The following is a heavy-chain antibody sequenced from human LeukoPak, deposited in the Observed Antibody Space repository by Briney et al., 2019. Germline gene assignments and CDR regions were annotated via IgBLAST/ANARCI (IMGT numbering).Heavy chain of an antibody. CDR1: GFSFSTYT. CDR3: GRYCSAASCRDIDY. D-gene: IGHD2-15*01. Sequence: PGGSLSLSCAPSGFSFSTYTMNWVRQAPGKGLEWVSSISTTDNYIYYADSVKGRFTISRDNAKNSLYLQMNSLRAEDTAVYYCGRYCSAASCRDIDYWGQGTLVTVSS. V-gene: IGHV3-21*01. J-gene: IGHJ4*02. CDR2: ISTTDNYI.